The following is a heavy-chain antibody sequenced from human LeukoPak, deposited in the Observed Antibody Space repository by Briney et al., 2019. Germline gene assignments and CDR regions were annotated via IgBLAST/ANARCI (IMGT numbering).Heavy chain of an antibody. CDR3: ARKALPGNWFDP. CDR1: GYSISSGYY. V-gene: IGHV4-38-2*02. Sequence: TSETLSLTCTVSGYSISSGYYWGWIRQPPGKGLEWIGSIYHSGSTYYNPSLKSRVTISVDTSKNQFSLNLSSVTAADTAVYYCARKALPGNWFDPWGQGTLVTVSS. CDR2: IYHSGST. J-gene: IGHJ5*02.